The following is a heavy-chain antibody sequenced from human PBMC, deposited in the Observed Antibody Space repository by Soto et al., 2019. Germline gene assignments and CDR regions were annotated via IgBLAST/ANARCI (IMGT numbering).Heavy chain of an antibody. V-gene: IGHV4-39*01. Sequence: SDTLSLTCTVSGGSISSSSYYWGWIRQPPGKGLEWIGSIYYSGSTYYNPSLKSRVTISVDTSKNQFSLKLSSVTAADTAVYYCARHQSHSSSYVDPWGQGTLVNGSS. CDR3: ARHQSHSSSYVDP. D-gene: IGHD6-13*01. CDR2: IYYSGST. CDR1: GGSISSSSYY. J-gene: IGHJ5*02.